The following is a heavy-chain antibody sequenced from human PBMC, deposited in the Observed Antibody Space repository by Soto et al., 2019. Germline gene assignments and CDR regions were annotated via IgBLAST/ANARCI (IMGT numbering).Heavy chain of an antibody. J-gene: IGHJ4*02. CDR2: IYHGGTT. V-gene: IGHV4-38-2*02. CDR1: VYSISIGSY. CDR3: ARVHVMVVAGSTFDY. Sequence: SETLSLTCTFSVYSISIGSYEAWIRQPPGKGPEWIASIYHGGTTFYNPSLKSRITISVDTSNNQFSLKLTSVTAADTSVYYCARVHVMVVAGSTFDYWGQGTMVTVSS. D-gene: IGHD6-19*01.